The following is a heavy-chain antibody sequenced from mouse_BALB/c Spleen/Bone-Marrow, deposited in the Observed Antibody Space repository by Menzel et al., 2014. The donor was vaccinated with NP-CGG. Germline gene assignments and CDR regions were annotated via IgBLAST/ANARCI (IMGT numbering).Heavy chain of an antibody. D-gene: IGHD2-14*01. CDR1: GFTFSDYY. V-gene: IGHV5-4*02. CDR3: ARDALYRYDGGYAMDY. J-gene: IGHJ4*01. Sequence: VQLKESGGGLVKPGGSLKLSCAASGFTFSDYYMYWVRQTPEKRLEWVATISDGGSYTYYPDSAKGRFTISRDNAKNNLYLQMRSLKSEDTAMYYCARDALYRYDGGYAMDYWGQGTSVTVSS. CDR2: ISDGGSYT.